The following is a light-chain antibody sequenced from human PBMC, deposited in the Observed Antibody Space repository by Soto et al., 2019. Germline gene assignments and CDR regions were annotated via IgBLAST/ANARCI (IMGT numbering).Light chain of an antibody. Sequence: QSALTQPRSVSGSPGQSVTISCTGTSSDVGGYNYVSWYQQRPGKAPKLMIYDVSKRPSGVPDRFSGSKSGNTASLTISGLQAEDEADYYCCSYASRPYVFGTGTKVTAL. V-gene: IGLV2-11*01. CDR3: CSYASRPYV. CDR2: DVS. CDR1: SSDVGGYNY. J-gene: IGLJ1*01.